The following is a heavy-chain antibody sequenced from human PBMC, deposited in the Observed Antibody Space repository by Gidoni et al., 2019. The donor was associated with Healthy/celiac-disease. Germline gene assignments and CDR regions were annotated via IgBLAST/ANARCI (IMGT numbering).Heavy chain of an antibody. Sequence: EVQLLESGGGLVQPGGSMRLSCAASGFTFSSYAMSWVRQAPGKGLEWCSASRGSGVSTYYADSGKGRLTISRDNSKNTLYLQMNSLRAEDTAVYYCAKSDIVLMVYAIRYYYGMDVWGQGTTVTVSS. D-gene: IGHD2-8*01. J-gene: IGHJ6*02. V-gene: IGHV3-23*01. CDR2: SRGSGVST. CDR3: AKSDIVLMVYAIRYYYGMDV. CDR1: GFTFSSYA.